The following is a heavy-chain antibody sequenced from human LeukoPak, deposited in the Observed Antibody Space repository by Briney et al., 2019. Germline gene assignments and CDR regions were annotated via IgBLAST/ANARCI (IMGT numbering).Heavy chain of an antibody. CDR3: ARVRWELAYYYYGMDV. J-gene: IGHJ6*02. D-gene: IGHD1-26*01. CDR2: IYYSGST. CDR1: GGSISSYY. V-gene: IGHV4-59*08. Sequence: PSETLSRTCTVSGGSISSYYWSWIRQPPGQGLVWIGYIYYSGSTNYNPSLKSRVTISVDTSKNQFSLKLSSVTAADTAVYYCARVRWELAYYYYGMDVWGQGTTVTVSS.